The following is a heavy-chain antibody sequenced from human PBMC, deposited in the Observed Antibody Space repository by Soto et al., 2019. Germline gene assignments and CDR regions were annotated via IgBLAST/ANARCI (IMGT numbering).Heavy chain of an antibody. Sequence: QLQLQESGPRLVKPSETLSLTCSVSGGSISGFSWSWVRQPPGKALEWIGHISYIGSTNYNPSLPSRGTISVDTSKNHVSLKRSAVTAADRAVYYCTRVARFGIERWLAYWGQGTLVSVSS. CDR1: GGSISGFS. V-gene: IGHV4-59*01. CDR3: TRVARFGIERWLAY. CDR2: ISYIGST. J-gene: IGHJ4*02. D-gene: IGHD6-19*01.